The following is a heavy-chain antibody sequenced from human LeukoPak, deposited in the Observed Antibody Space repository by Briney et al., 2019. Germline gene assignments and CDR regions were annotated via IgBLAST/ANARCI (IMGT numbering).Heavy chain of an antibody. J-gene: IGHJ5*02. Sequence: SETLSLTCTVSGGSISSYYWSWLRQPPGKGLEWIGYIYYSGSTNYDPSLKSRVTISVDTSKNQFSLKLSSVTAADTAVYYCARDYLAAADPQEIDPWGQGTLVTVSS. V-gene: IGHV4-59*01. D-gene: IGHD6-13*01. CDR2: IYYSGST. CDR3: ARDYLAAADPQEIDP. CDR1: GGSISSYY.